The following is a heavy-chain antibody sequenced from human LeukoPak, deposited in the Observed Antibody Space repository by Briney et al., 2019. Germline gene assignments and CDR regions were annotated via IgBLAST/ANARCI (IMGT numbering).Heavy chain of an antibody. CDR1: GGSISSYY. CDR3: ARAPATVTTLCYFDY. CDR2: IYYSGST. D-gene: IGHD4-17*01. J-gene: IGHJ4*02. V-gene: IGHV4-59*12. Sequence: SETLSLTCTVSGGSISSYYWSWIRQPPGKGLEWIGYIYYSGSTNYNPSLKSRVTISVDTSKNQFSLKLSSVTAADTAVYYCARAPATVTTLCYFDYWGQGTLVTVSS.